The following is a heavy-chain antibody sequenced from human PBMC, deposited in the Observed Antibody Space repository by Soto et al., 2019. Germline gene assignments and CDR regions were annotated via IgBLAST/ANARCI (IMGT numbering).Heavy chain of an antibody. CDR3: AQDYVMVVAGSTFDY. D-gene: IGHD6-19*01. Sequence: WETLSLTCTVSGYSISSGSYWGWIRQPPGKGPEWIASIYHGGTTFYNPSLKSRVTVSVDKSNNQFSLKLRSVTAADTAVYYCAQDYVMVVAGSTFDYWGPATPLTVSS. V-gene: IGHV4-38-2*02. CDR2: IYHGGTT. J-gene: IGHJ4*01. CDR1: GYSISSGSY.